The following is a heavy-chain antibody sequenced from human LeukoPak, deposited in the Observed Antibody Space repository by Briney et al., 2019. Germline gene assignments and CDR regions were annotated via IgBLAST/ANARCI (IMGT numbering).Heavy chain of an antibody. CDR2: INPNSGGT. D-gene: IGHD1-26*01. V-gene: IGHV1-2*02. Sequence: ASVKVSCKAYGYTFTGYYMHWVRQAPGQGLEWMGWINPNSGGTNYAQKFQGRATMTRDTSISTAYMELSRLTSEDTAVYYCARSDHNSWNAFDIWGQGTMVTVSS. CDR3: ARSDHNSWNAFDI. J-gene: IGHJ3*02. CDR1: GYTFTGYY.